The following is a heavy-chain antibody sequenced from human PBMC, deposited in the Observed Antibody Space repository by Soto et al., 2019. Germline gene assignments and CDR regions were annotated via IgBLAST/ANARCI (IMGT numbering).Heavy chain of an antibody. CDR1: GFSLSTSGVG. CDR2: IYWDDDK. CDR3: AHRSGGFHSNWFDP. V-gene: IGHV2-5*02. Sequence: QITLKESGPTLVKPTQTLTLTCTFSGFSLSTSGVGVGWIRQPPGKALEWLALIYWDDDKRYSQSLKSRLTTPQDTSKNQVVLTRTNTDPVDTATYYCAHRSGGFHSNWFDPWGQGTLVTVSS. J-gene: IGHJ5*02. D-gene: IGHD5-12*01.